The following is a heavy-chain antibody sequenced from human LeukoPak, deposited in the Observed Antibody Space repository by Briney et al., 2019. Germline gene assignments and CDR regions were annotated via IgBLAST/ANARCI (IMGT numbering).Heavy chain of an antibody. D-gene: IGHD4-23*01. CDR3: ARGGGNSWHAFDI. V-gene: IGHV4-59*01. Sequence: SETLSLTCAVYGGSFSGYYWSWIRQPPGKGLEWLGYIYYSGSTNYNPSLKSRVTISVDTSKNQFSLKLSSVTAADTAVYYCARGGGNSWHAFDIWGQGTMVTVSS. CDR1: GGSFSGYY. CDR2: IYYSGST. J-gene: IGHJ3*02.